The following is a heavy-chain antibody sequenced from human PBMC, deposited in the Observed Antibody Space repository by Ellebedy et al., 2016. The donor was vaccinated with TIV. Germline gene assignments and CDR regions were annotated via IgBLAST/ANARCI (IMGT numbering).Heavy chain of an antibody. V-gene: IGHV3-21*01. CDR3: ASWHDFWSGYPDY. D-gene: IGHD3-3*01. Sequence: GGSLRLSCAASGFTVSSNYMSWVRQAPGKGLEWVSCISSSSSYIYYADSVKGRFTISRDNAKNSLYLQMNSLRAEDTAVYYCASWHDFWSGYPDYWGQGTLVTVSS. CDR1: GFTVSSNY. J-gene: IGHJ4*02. CDR2: ISSSSSYI.